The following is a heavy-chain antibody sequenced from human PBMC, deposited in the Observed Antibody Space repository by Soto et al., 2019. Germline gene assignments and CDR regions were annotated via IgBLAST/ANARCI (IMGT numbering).Heavy chain of an antibody. CDR2: ISGSGGST. CDR1: GFTFSSYA. D-gene: IGHD3-3*01. J-gene: IGHJ4*02. CDR3: ATLRFLEWLSSYYFDY. Sequence: GGSLRLSCAASGFTFSSYAMSWVRQAPGKGLEWVSAISGSGGSTYYADSVKGRFTISRDNSKNTLYLQMNSLRAEDTAVYYCATLRFLEWLSSYYFDYWGQGTLVTVSS. V-gene: IGHV3-23*01.